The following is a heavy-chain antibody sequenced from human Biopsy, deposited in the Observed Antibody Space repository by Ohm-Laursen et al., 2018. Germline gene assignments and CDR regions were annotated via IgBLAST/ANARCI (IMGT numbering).Heavy chain of an antibody. CDR3: SRAYPPPSQRLVVVAGDFDC. V-gene: IGHV3-21*05. CDR2: MSSSSERI. J-gene: IGHJ4*02. D-gene: IGHD2-15*01. Sequence: GSLRLSCSASGSTFTIINMYWIRQAPGEGLGWVSYMSSSSERIYYEDSVKGRFTITRDNAKNSLYLQMNSLRAEDTAVYYCSRAYPPPSQRLVVVAGDFDCWGQGTRVTVSS. CDR1: GSTFTIIN.